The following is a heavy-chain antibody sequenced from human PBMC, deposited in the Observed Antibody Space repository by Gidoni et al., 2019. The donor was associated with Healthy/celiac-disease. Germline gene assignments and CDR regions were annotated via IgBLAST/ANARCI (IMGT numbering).Heavy chain of an antibody. J-gene: IGHJ5*02. CDR2: IKQDGSEK. D-gene: IGHD3-10*01. V-gene: IGHV3-7*03. CDR1: GLTFSTYW. CDR3: ARDLGGITMVRGVSQYNWFDP. Sequence: EVQLVESGGGLVQPGGSLRLPCAASGLTFSTYWMSWVRQAPGKGLERVANIKQDGSEKYYVDSVKGRFTIYRDNAKNSLYLQMNSLRAEDTAVYYCARDLGGITMVRGVSQYNWFDPWGQGTLVTVSS.